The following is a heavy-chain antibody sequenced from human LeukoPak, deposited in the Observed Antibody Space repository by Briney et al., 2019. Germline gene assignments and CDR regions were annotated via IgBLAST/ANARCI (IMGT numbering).Heavy chain of an antibody. D-gene: IGHD6-19*01. J-gene: IGHJ4*02. CDR3: TREPVP. CDR2: IYAGGTA. V-gene: IGHV4-4*07. CDR1: GGSISNYY. Sequence: SETLSLTCTVSGGSISNYYWSWIRQPAGKRLEWIGRIYAGGTASYNPSLKSRVTMSADMSKNQLSLKLTSVTAADTAVYYCTREPVPWGQGTLVTVSS.